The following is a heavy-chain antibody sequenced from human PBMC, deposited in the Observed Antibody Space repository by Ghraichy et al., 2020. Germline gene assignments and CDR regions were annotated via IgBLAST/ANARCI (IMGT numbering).Heavy chain of an antibody. V-gene: IGHV3-7*03. Sequence: LSLTCAASGFVFHKTWMGWVRQAPGKGLEWVAITNDDAKEKYYADAVKGRFTISRDNARQTLYVQMNSLRVDDTAVYYCVRDPSNGAIDYWGQGTLVSVSS. CDR3: VRDPSNGAIDY. CDR2: TNDDAKEK. D-gene: IGHD4-11*01. CDR1: GFVFHKTW. J-gene: IGHJ4*02.